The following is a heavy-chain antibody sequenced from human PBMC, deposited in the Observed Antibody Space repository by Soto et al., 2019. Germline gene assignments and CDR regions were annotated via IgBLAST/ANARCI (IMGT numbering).Heavy chain of an antibody. CDR2: INSDGSSI. Sequence: EVQLVESGRGLVQPGGSLRLSCAASGFTFSSYWMHWVRQAPGKGLVWVARINSDGSSISYADSVKGRFTISRDNAKNTLYLQMNSLRAEDTAVYYCAKRTSMSGNYYFDYWGQGILVTVSS. CDR1: GFTFSSYW. CDR3: AKRTSMSGNYYFDY. J-gene: IGHJ4*02. D-gene: IGHD3-10*01. V-gene: IGHV3-74*01.